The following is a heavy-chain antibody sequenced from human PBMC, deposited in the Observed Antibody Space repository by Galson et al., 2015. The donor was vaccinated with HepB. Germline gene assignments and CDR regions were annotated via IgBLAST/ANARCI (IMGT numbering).Heavy chain of an antibody. J-gene: IGHJ4*02. V-gene: IGHV3-30-3*01. CDR2: ISYDGSNK. Sequence: SLRLSCAASGFTFSSYAMHWVRQAPGKGLEWVAVISYDGSNKYYADSVKGRFTISRDNSKNTLYLQMNSLRAEDTAVYYCARDSSFGVVINSLDYWGQGTLVTVSS. D-gene: IGHD3-3*01. CDR3: ARDSSFGVVINSLDY. CDR1: GFTFSSYA.